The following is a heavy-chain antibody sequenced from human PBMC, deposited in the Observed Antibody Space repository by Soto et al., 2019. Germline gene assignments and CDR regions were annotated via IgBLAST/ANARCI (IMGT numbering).Heavy chain of an antibody. D-gene: IGHD6-6*01. CDR2: IYSGDFDT. V-gene: IGHV5-51*01. CDR3: ARHRKDPMAARQGNYFYMDV. Sequence: PGESLKISCEASGYSFTTYRIGWVRQMPGKGLEWMGAIYSGDFDTRYSPSFQGQVTISADRSISTAYLQWSSLKASDTAMYYCARHRKDPMAARQGNYFYMDVWGKGTTVTVSS. CDR1: GYSFTTYR. J-gene: IGHJ6*03.